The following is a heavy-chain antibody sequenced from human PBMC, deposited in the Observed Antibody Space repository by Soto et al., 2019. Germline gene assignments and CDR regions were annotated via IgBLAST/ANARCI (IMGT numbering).Heavy chain of an antibody. V-gene: IGHV1-69*01. D-gene: IGHD2-2*01. J-gene: IGHJ6*02. CDR2: IIPIFGTA. Sequence: QVQLVQSGAEVKKPGSSVKVSCKASGGTFSSYAISWVRQAPGQGLEWMGGIIPIFGTANYAQKFQGRVTITADESTSTAYMELSSLRAEDTAVYYCASRYCSSTSCYAGPPHYYYYGMDVWGQGTTVTVSS. CDR3: ASRYCSSTSCYAGPPHYYYYGMDV. CDR1: GGTFSSYA.